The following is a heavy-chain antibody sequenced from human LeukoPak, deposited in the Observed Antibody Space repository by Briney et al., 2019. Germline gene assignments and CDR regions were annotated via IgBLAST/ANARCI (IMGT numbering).Heavy chain of an antibody. D-gene: IGHD6-19*01. J-gene: IGHJ5*02. CDR1: GYSISSDKY. Sequence: SETLSLTCEVSGYSISSDKYWGWIRPPPGKGLEGIGSIYHTGSTYYNPSLKSRVSISVDTSKNQFSLKFTSVTAADTAVYYCARSHSGWQGHNNWFDPWGQGTLVTVSS. CDR2: IYHTGST. V-gene: IGHV4-38-2*01. CDR3: ARSHSGWQGHNNWFDP.